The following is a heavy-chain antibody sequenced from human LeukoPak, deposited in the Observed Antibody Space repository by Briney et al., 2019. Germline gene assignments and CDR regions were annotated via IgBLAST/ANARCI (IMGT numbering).Heavy chain of an antibody. CDR3: AKDGSSSGFDY. J-gene: IGHJ4*02. CDR2: ISYDGSNK. V-gene: IGHV3-30*18. CDR1: GFTFSSYG. Sequence: GGSLRLSCAASGFTFSSYGMHWVRQAPGKGLEWVAVISYDGSNKYYADSAKGRFTISRDNSKNTLYLQMNSLRAEDTAVYYCAKDGSSSGFDYWGQGTLVTVSS. D-gene: IGHD6-13*01.